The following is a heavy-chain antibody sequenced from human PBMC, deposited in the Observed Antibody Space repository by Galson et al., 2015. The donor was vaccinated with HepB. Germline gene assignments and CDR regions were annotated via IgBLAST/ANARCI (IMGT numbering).Heavy chain of an antibody. J-gene: IGHJ6*02. CDR2: IYYSGNT. D-gene: IGHD3-10*01. CDR3: ARGGSYNLGSGTYVPYAMDV. Sequence: TLSLTCVVSGGSISSGGYSWSWIRQPPGKGLEWIGYIYYSGNTYYNPALKSRVTMSVDTSKNQFSLKLNSVIAADTAVYYCARGGSYNLGSGTYVPYAMDVWGQGTTVTVSS. CDR1: GGSISSGGYS. V-gene: IGHV4-30-4*07.